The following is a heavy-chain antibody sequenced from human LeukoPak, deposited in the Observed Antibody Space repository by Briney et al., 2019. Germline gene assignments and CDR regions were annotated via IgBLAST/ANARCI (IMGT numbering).Heavy chain of an antibody. J-gene: IGHJ5*01. CDR1: GFTFSTYN. Sequence: GGSLRLSCAASGFTFSTYNMLWVRQTPGKGLEFLFYIKSGGNAVHYADSVKDRFTFSRDNAKNSLYLQMTGMRVEDSGIYYCARVGSRGDWFDYWGQGARVTVSS. CDR2: IKSGGNAV. D-gene: IGHD1-26*01. V-gene: IGHV3-48*01. CDR3: ARVGSRGDWFDY.